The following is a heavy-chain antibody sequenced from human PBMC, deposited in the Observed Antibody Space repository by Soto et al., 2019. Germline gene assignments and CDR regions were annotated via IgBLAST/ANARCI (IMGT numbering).Heavy chain of an antibody. V-gene: IGHV4-34*01. CDR1: GGSFSGYY. Sequence: SETLSLTCAVYGGSFSGYYWSWIRQPPGKGLEWIGEINHSGSTNYNPSLKSRVTISVDTSKNQFSLKLSSVTAADTAVYYCARKNTMVRGVMTVRQKNFDYWGQGTLVTVSS. D-gene: IGHD3-10*01. CDR3: ARKNTMVRGVMTVRQKNFDY. J-gene: IGHJ4*02. CDR2: INHSGST.